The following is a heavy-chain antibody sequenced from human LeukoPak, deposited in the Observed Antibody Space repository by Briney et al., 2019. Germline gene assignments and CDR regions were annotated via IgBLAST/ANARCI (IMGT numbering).Heavy chain of an antibody. V-gene: IGHV3-23*01. D-gene: IGHD3-22*01. CDR3: AKDQIRDYYDSSGYLAIDY. Sequence: GGSLRLSCAASGFTFSSYAMTWVRQAPGKGLEWVSAISGSGGSTYYADSVKGRFTISGDNSKNTLYLQMNSLRGEDTAVYYCAKDQIRDYYDSSGYLAIDYWGQGTLVTVSS. CDR1: GFTFSSYA. CDR2: ISGSGGST. J-gene: IGHJ4*02.